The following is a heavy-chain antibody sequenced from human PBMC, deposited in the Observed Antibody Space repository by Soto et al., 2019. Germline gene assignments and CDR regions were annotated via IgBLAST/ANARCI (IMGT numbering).Heavy chain of an antibody. CDR2: ISAYNGKI. J-gene: IGHJ6*02. Sequence: QVQLVQSGAEVREPGASVKVSCKASGYTFTKYGISWVRQAPGQGLEGIGWISAYNGKIDYAQKVQGRITMTTDTSTSTAFMELRSLRSDDTAVYYCARETIPQMYYYGTDVWGQGTTVIVSS. CDR1: GYTFTKYG. CDR3: ARETIPQMYYYGTDV. V-gene: IGHV1-18*01. D-gene: IGHD3-16*01.